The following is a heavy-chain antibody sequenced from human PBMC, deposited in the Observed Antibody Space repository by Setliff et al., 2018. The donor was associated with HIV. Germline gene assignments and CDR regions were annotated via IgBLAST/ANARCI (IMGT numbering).Heavy chain of an antibody. CDR3: ARVGYHGSGRYSFDY. CDR1: GGSMNSHY. CDR2: IYYTGIP. J-gene: IGHJ4*02. Sequence: SETLSLTCSVFGGSMNSHYWSWIRQPPGKGLEWIGLIYYTGIPTYNTSLKSRVTVSVDRSKNQFSLRLTSVTAAETAVYYCARVGYHGSGRYSFDYWGQGTLVTVSS. V-gene: IGHV4-59*08. D-gene: IGHD3-10*01.